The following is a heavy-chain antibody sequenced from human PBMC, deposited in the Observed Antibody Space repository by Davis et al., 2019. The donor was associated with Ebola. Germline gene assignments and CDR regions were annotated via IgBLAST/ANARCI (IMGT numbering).Heavy chain of an antibody. CDR2: IYYSGST. CDR1: GGSISSYY. J-gene: IGHJ6*02. CDR3: AREEMVRGVISYYYGMDV. Sequence: SETLSLTCTVSGGSISSYYWSWIRQPPGKGLEWIGYIYYSGSTNYNPSLKSRVTISVDTSKNQFSLKLSSVTAADTAVYYCAREEMVRGVISYYYGMDVWGQGTTVTVSS. D-gene: IGHD3-10*01. V-gene: IGHV4-59*12.